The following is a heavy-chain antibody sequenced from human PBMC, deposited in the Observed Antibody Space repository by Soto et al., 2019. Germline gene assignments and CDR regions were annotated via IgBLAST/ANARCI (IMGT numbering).Heavy chain of an antibody. CDR2: IYYSGST. Sequence: QVQLQESGPGLVKPSQTLSLTCTVSGGSISSGDYYWSWIRQPPGKGLEWIGYIYYSGSTYYNPSLKSRVTISVDTSKYQFSLKLSSVTAADTAVYYCARVDSSSWPISSLDYWGQGTLVTVSS. V-gene: IGHV4-30-4*01. CDR3: ARVDSSSWPISSLDY. D-gene: IGHD6-13*01. J-gene: IGHJ4*02. CDR1: GGSISSGDYY.